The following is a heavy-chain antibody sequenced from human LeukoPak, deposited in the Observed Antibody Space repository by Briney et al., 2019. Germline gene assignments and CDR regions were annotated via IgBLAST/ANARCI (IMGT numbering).Heavy chain of an antibody. Sequence: SETLSLTCTVSGGSISSSSYYWGWIRQPPGKGLEWIGSIYYSGSTYYNPSLKSRVTISVDTSKNQFSLKLSSVTAADTAVYYCARLGWSSSWYFGTREIDYWGQGTLVTVSS. V-gene: IGHV4-39*01. D-gene: IGHD6-13*01. J-gene: IGHJ4*02. CDR2: IYYSGST. CDR1: GGSISSSSYY. CDR3: ARLGWSSSWYFGTREIDY.